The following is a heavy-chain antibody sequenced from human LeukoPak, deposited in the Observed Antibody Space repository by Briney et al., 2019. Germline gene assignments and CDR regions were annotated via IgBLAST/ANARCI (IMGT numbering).Heavy chain of an antibody. CDR3: ARVYPLTGDRGAFDY. D-gene: IGHD7-27*01. V-gene: IGHV1-2*02. Sequence: ASVKVSYKASGYTFTGYYMHWVRQAPGQGLEWMGWINPNSGGTNYAQKFQGRVTMTRDTSISTAYMELSRLRSEDTAVYYCARVYPLTGDRGAFDYWGQGTLVTVSS. J-gene: IGHJ4*02. CDR1: GYTFTGYY. CDR2: INPNSGGT.